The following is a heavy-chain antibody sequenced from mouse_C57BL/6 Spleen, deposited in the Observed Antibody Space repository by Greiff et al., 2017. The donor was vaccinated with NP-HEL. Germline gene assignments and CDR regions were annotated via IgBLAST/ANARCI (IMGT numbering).Heavy chain of an antibody. V-gene: IGHV1-69*01. Sequence: QVQLKQPGAELVMPGASVKLSCKASGYTFTSYWMHWVKQRPGQGLEWIGEIDPSDSYTNYNQKFKGKSTLTVDKSSSTAYMQLSSLTSEDSAVYYCARKGKDYGSSYDYFDYWGQGTTLTVSS. CDR2: IDPSDSYT. D-gene: IGHD1-1*01. J-gene: IGHJ2*01. CDR1: GYTFTSYW. CDR3: ARKGKDYGSSYDYFDY.